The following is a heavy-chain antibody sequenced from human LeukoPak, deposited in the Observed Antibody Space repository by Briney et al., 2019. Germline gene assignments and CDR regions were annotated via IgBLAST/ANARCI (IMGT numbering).Heavy chain of an antibody. D-gene: IGHD3-22*01. CDR2: ISGSGGST. CDR3: AKDTYDSSGYWFEH. Sequence: GGSLTLSCAASGFTFSSYAMSWVRQAPGKGLEWVSAISGSGGSTYYADSVKGRFTISRDNSKNTLYLQMNSLRAEDTAVYYCAKDTYDSSGYWFEHWGQGTLVTVSS. CDR1: GFTFSSYA. J-gene: IGHJ5*02. V-gene: IGHV3-23*01.